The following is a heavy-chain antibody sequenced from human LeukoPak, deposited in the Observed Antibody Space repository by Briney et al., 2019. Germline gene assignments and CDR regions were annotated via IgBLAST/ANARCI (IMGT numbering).Heavy chain of an antibody. D-gene: IGHD1-26*01. CDR1: GGSISSYY. J-gene: IGHJ4*02. CDR2: IYTSGST. Sequence: PSETLSLTCTVSGGSISSYYWSWLRQPAGKGLEWIGRIYTSGSTNYNPPLMSRVTMSVDTSKNQFSLKLSSVTAADTAVYYCARDLNDSGSYQTDYWGQGTLVTVSS. V-gene: IGHV4-4*07. CDR3: ARDLNDSGSYQTDY.